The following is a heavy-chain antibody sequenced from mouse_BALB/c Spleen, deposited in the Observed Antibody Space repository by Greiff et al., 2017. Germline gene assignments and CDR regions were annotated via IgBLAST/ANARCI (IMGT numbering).Heavy chain of an antibody. CDR3: VDGYDEVFAY. CDR1: GYTFTSYW. V-gene: IGHV1-7*01. Sequence: VQVVESGAELAKPGASVKMSCKASGYTFTSYWMHWVKQRPGQGLEWIGYINPSTGYTEYNQKFKDKATLTADKSSSTAYMQLSSLTSEDSAVYYCVDGYDEVFAYWGQGTLVTVSA. D-gene: IGHD2-2*01. CDR2: INPSTGYT. J-gene: IGHJ3*01.